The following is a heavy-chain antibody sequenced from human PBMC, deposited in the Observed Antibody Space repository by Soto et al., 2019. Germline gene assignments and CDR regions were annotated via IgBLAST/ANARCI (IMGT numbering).Heavy chain of an antibody. D-gene: IGHD5-12*01. J-gene: IGHJ4*03. Sequence: GGSLRLSCAASGFTFSSYSMNWVRQAPGKGLEWVGFIRSKAYGGTTEYAASVKGRFTISRDDSKSIAYLQMNSLKTEDTAVYYWNSMGIVATTFDYSGQGTTVTVCS. CDR3: NSMGIVATTFDY. V-gene: IGHV3-49*04. CDR2: IRSKAYGGTT. CDR1: GFTFSSYS.